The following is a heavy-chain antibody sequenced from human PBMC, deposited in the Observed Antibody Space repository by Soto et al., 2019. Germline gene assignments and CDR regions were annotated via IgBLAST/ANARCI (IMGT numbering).Heavy chain of an antibody. CDR3: ASQAGFYYYYGMDV. Sequence: SETLSLTYTVSGGTISSSSYYWGWFRQPPGKGLEWIGSIYYSGSTYYNPSLKSRVTISVDTSKNQFSLKLSSVTAADTAVYYCASQAGFYYYYGMDVWGQGTTVT. J-gene: IGHJ6*02. D-gene: IGHD6-19*01. CDR1: GGTISSSSYY. V-gene: IGHV4-39*01. CDR2: IYYSGST.